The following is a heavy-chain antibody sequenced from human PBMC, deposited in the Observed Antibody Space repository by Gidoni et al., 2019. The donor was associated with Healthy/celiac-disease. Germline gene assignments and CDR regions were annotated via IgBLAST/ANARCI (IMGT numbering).Heavy chain of an antibody. CDR1: GFTFSNAW. V-gene: IGHV3-15*01. J-gene: IGHJ6*02. CDR2: IKSKTEGGTT. Sequence: EVQLVESGGGLVKPGGSLRLSCAASGFTFSNAWMSWVRQAPGKGLEWVGRIKSKTEGGTTDYAAPVKGRFTISRDDSKNTLYLQMNSLKTEDTAVYYCTTDTQGGSIAAPTDAYYYYGMDVWGQGTTVTVSS. D-gene: IGHD6-6*01. CDR3: TTDTQGGSIAAPTDAYYYYGMDV.